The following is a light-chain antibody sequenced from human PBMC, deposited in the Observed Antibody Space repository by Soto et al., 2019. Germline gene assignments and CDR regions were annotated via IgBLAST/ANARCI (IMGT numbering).Light chain of an antibody. V-gene: IGKV3-15*01. CDR2: DTS. Sequence: EIVLTQSPATLSLSPGERATLSCRASQSVSSYLAWYQHKPGRTPRLLIYDTSTRATGVPARFSGSGSGTEFTLTINSLQSEDFAVYYCQRYNSWPLTFGGGTKVDIK. J-gene: IGKJ4*01. CDR3: QRYNSWPLT. CDR1: QSVSSY.